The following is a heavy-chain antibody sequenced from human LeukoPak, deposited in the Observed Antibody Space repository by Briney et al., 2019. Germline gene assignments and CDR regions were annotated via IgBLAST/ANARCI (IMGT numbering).Heavy chain of an antibody. Sequence: QAGGSLRLSCAASGSTFSSYAMHWVRQAPGKGLEWVTIISFDGNYKYYADSVKGRFTISRDNSKNTLYLQMNSLRAEDTAVYYCAKTAGIAAAADFDYWGQGTLVTVSS. V-gene: IGHV3-30*04. CDR2: ISFDGNYK. CDR3: AKTAGIAAAADFDY. D-gene: IGHD6-13*01. J-gene: IGHJ4*02. CDR1: GSTFSSYA.